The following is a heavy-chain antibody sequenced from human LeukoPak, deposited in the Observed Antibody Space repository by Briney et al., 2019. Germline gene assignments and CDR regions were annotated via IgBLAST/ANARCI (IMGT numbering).Heavy chain of an antibody. CDR1: GGSISSYY. J-gene: IGHJ3*02. Sequence: SETLSLTCTVSGGSISSYYWSWIRQPAGKGLEWIGRIYTSGSTNYNPSLKSRVTMSVDTSKNQFSLKLSSVTAADTAVYYCAREPNNCGGDCYGAAFDIWGQGIMVTVSS. V-gene: IGHV4-4*07. CDR2: IYTSGST. CDR3: AREPNNCGGDCYGAAFDI. D-gene: IGHD2-21*02.